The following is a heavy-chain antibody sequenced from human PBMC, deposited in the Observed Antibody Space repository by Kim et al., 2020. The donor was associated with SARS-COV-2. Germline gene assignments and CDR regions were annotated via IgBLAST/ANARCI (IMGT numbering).Heavy chain of an antibody. J-gene: IGHJ4*02. CDR3: ATDRGYSGYLLDY. CDR1: GFTFSTHV. V-gene: IGHV3-48*02. CDR2: ISGRSSTK. Sequence: GGSLRLSCEASGFTFSTHVMNWVRQAPGEGLEWVSYISGRSSTKYYADSVKGRFTISRDNAKNSLYLQMNSLRDEDTAVYYCATDRGYSGYLLDYWGQGTLVTVSS. D-gene: IGHD5-12*01.